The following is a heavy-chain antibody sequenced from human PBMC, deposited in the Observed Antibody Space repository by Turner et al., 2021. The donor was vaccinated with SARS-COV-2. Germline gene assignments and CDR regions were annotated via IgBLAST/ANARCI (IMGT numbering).Heavy chain of an antibody. J-gene: IGHJ4*02. CDR3: ARVDSYDSRGYYNDY. CDR1: GGTFTSHA. V-gene: IGHV1-69*06. D-gene: IGHD3-22*01. Sequence: GSSVKVSCKASGGTFTSHAIYWVRQAPGQGLEWMGGIIPIFGTASYAQKFQGRVTITADKSTSTAYMELSSLRSEDTAVYYCARVDSYDSRGYYNDYWGQGTLVTVSS. CDR2: IIPIFGTA.